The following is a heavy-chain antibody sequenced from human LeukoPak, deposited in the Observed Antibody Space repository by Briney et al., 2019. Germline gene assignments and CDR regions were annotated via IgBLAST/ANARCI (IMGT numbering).Heavy chain of an antibody. CDR1: GGTFSSYA. CDR2: IIPILGIA. CDR3: ARSHSSSSPFDY. D-gene: IGHD6-6*01. J-gene: IGHJ4*02. Sequence: SVKVSCKASGGTFSSYAISWVRQAPGQGLEWMGRIIPILGIANYAQKFQGRVTITADKSTSTAYMELSSLRSEDTAVYYCARSHSSSSPFDYWGQGTLVTVSS. V-gene: IGHV1-69*04.